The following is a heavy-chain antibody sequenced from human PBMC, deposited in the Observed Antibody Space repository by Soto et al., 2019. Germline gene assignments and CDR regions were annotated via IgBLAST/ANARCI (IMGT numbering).Heavy chain of an antibody. CDR3: ARLGPGIAVGGRTYYFDY. CDR2: IYYSGST. V-gene: IGHV4-59*08. CDR1: GVSISSYY. Sequence: PSETLSLTCTVSGVSISSYYWNWIRQPPGKGLEWIGYIYYSGSTNYNPSLKSRVTISVDTSKNQFSLKLSSVTAADTAVYYCARLGPGIAVGGRTYYFDYWGQGTLVTVSS. D-gene: IGHD6-19*01. J-gene: IGHJ4*02.